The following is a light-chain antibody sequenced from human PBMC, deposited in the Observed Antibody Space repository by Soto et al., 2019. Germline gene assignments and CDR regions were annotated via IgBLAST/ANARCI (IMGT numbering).Light chain of an antibody. CDR1: QSVLYSSNNKNY. Sequence: DIVMTQSPDSLAVSLGERAAFNCKSSQSVLYSSNNKNYLAWYQQKPGQPPKLLIYWASTRESGVPERFSGSGSGTDFTLTISSLQAEDVAVYYCQQYYSIPWTFGQGTKVEIK. CDR2: WAS. CDR3: QQYYSIPWT. V-gene: IGKV4-1*01. J-gene: IGKJ1*01.